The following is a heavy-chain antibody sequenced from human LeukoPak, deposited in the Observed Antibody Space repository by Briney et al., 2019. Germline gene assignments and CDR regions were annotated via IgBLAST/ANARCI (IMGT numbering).Heavy chain of an antibody. CDR2: ISYDGNNI. CDR1: GFTLSSYA. D-gene: IGHD1-26*01. Sequence: PGRSLRLSCAASGFTLSSYAKHWVRQAPGKGLEWVAVISYDGNNIYYADSVKGRFTISRDNSKNTLYLQINSLRAEDTAVYYCSSEGSEATKAADFDYWGQGTLVTVSS. V-gene: IGHV3-30-3*01. CDR3: SSEGSEATKAADFDY. J-gene: IGHJ4*02.